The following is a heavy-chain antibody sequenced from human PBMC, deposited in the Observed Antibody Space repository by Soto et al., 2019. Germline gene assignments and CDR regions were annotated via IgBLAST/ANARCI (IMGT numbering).Heavy chain of an antibody. J-gene: IGHJ5*02. Sequence: GALRLSCSASGFTFSEYSMHWVRQAPGKGLQYVSTISSDGDITYYADSVKGRFTISRDNSKNTLYLQMNSLRPEDTAVYYCVKVSTFYDILTGYYSTNFFDPWGQGTLVTVSS. CDR1: GFTFSEYS. V-gene: IGHV3-64D*06. D-gene: IGHD3-9*01. CDR3: VKVSTFYDILTGYYSTNFFDP. CDR2: ISSDGDIT.